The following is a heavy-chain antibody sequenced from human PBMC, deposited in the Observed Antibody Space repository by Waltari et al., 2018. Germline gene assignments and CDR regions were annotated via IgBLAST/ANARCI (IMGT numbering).Heavy chain of an antibody. V-gene: IGHV4-39*01. J-gene: IGHJ4*02. Sequence: QLQLQESGPGLVKPSETLSLTCTVSGGPINSYGFYWAWIRQPPGKGLEWMVSIHQDGAIADNPSLKSGVAISMDASSNQFSFSLASVTAADTALYYCARDFGDYRTDYWGQGTLVTVSS. CDR3: ARDFGDYRTDY. CDR1: GGPINSYGFY. D-gene: IGHD4-17*01. CDR2: IHQDGAI.